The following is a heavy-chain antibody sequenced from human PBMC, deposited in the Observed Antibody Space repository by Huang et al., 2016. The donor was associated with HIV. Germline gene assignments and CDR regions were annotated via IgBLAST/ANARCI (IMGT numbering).Heavy chain of an antibody. D-gene: IGHD6-6*01. V-gene: IGHV1-2*02. Sequence: QVQLVQSGAEVKNPGASVRVSCKAYGYTFTDSNIHWVRQAPGQGLEWMGWINPKRGGTIYAQRVQGRITMTRDTTSSTVHMDLRRIQSDDTAVYFCARDWSFGSSTSPADWGQGTLVTVSS. CDR3: ARDWSFGSSTSPAD. J-gene: IGHJ4*02. CDR2: INPKRGGT. CDR1: GYTFTDSN.